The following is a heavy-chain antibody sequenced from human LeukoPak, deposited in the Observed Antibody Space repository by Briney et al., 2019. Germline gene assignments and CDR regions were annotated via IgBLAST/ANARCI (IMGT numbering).Heavy chain of an antibody. Sequence: SETLSLTCTVSGGSISSYYWSWIRQPAGKGLEWIGRIYTSGSTNYNPSLKSRVTMSVDTSKNQFSLKLSSVTAADTAVYYCARGLGRGAVAGTSGQDYWGQGTLVTVSS. J-gene: IGHJ4*02. D-gene: IGHD6-19*01. V-gene: IGHV4-4*07. CDR3: ARGLGRGAVAGTSGQDY. CDR1: GGSISSYY. CDR2: IYTSGST.